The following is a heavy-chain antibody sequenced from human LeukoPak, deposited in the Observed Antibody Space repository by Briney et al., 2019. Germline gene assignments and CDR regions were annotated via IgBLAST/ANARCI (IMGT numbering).Heavy chain of an antibody. J-gene: IGHJ5*02. V-gene: IGHV4-59*01. CDR3: ARNLGYCGTTGCYWFDP. Sequence: PSETLSLTCTVSGGSISSYYWSWIRQSPGKGLEWIGYVYYSGSAKYNPSLESRVTISVDTSENQFSLNLSSVTAADTAVYYCARNLGYCGTTGCYWFDPWGQGTLVTVSS. CDR1: GGSISSYY. D-gene: IGHD2-2*01. CDR2: VYYSGSA.